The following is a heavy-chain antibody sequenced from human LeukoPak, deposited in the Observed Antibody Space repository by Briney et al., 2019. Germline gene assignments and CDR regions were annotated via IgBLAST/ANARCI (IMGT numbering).Heavy chain of an antibody. Sequence: SETLSLTCTVSGGSISIYYWNWIRQPAGKGLEWIGRIYTSGSTNYNPSLKSRVTMSIDTSKNQFSLKLSSVTAADTAVYYCARDRGSGWYVYYMDVWGKGTTVTISS. J-gene: IGHJ6*03. CDR3: ARDRGSGWYVYYMDV. V-gene: IGHV4-4*07. CDR2: IYTSGST. D-gene: IGHD6-19*01. CDR1: GGSISIYY.